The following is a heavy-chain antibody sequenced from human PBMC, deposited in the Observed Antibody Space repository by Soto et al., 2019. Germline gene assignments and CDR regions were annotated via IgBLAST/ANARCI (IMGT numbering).Heavy chain of an antibody. CDR2: VYWDDDH. Sequence: QITLRESGPTLVRPTQTLTLTCTFSGFSLSSSGVGVGWIRQPPGKALEWLALVYWDDDHRYSPSLKTRLTIIKDISKNQVILTMTKLDTADTATYYCAREVYSSTYFDSWGQGTLVTVSS. J-gene: IGHJ4*02. V-gene: IGHV2-5*02. D-gene: IGHD6-13*01. CDR1: GFSLSSSGVG. CDR3: AREVYSSTYFDS.